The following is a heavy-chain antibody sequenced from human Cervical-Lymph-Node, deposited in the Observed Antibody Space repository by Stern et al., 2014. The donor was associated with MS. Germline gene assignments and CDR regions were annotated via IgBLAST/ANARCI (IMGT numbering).Heavy chain of an antibody. Sequence: QVQLVESGAEVTKPGASVTVSCNASGYTFTSYAMHWVRQAPGQRLEWMGWFNVGNGNTKYSQKFQGRVTITRDTSASTAYMELSSLRSEDTAVYYCARDGIYCSGGSCYVHFDYWGQGTLVTVSS. D-gene: IGHD2-15*01. V-gene: IGHV1-3*01. CDR1: GYTFTSYA. CDR2: FNVGNGNT. CDR3: ARDGIYCSGGSCYVHFDY. J-gene: IGHJ4*02.